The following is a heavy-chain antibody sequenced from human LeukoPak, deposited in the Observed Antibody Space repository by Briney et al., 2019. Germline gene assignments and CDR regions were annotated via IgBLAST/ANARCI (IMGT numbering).Heavy chain of an antibody. J-gene: IGHJ5*02. CDR2: IYHNGNT. Sequence: SETLSLTCAVSGYSISSGYYWGWIRQPPRKGLEWIGSIYHNGNTYYNPSLKSRVTISVDKSKNQFSLKLSSVTAADTAVYYCARALMGPYNWFDPWGQGTLVTVSS. CDR1: GYSISSGYY. V-gene: IGHV4-38-2*01. CDR3: ARALMGPYNWFDP.